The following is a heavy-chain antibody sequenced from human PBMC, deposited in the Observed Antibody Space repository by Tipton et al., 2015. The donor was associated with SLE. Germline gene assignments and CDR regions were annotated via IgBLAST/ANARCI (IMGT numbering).Heavy chain of an antibody. CDR1: GGSISSHY. D-gene: IGHD1-26*01. J-gene: IGHJ5*02. CDR2: IYHSGST. V-gene: IGHV4-59*11. CDR3: ARDHGGSYYGWFDP. Sequence: TLSLTCTVSGGSISSHYWSWIRQPPGKGLEWIGYIYHSGSTNYNPSLKSRVTISVDTSKNQFSLKVSSVTAADTAVYYCARDHGGSYYGWFDPWGQGTLVTVSS.